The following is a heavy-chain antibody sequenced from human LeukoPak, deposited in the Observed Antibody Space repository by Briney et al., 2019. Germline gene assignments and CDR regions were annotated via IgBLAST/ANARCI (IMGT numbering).Heavy chain of an antibody. D-gene: IGHD3-10*01. J-gene: IGHJ4*02. CDR3: ARGGYGSFYFDY. CDR1: GFTFSSYE. Sequence: GGSLRLSCAASGFTFSSYEMNWVRQAPGKGLEWVSYISSSGSTIYYADSVKGRFTISRDNAKNSLYLQMNSLRAEDTAVYYCARGGYGSFYFDYWGQGTLATVSS. CDR2: ISSSGSTI. V-gene: IGHV3-48*03.